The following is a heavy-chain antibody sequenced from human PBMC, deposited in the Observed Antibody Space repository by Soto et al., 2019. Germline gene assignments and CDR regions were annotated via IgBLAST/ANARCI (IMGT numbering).Heavy chain of an antibody. CDR3: ARAALSSSSAGFSVY. D-gene: IGHD6-6*01. Sequence: GASVKVSCKASGYTFTLSNYGINWVRQAPGQGPEWMGWVSPKNGNTNYAQKLQGRVTMTTDISTNTAFMELKSLTSDDTALYFCARAALSSSSAGFSVYWGQGTLVTVSS. V-gene: IGHV1-18*04. J-gene: IGHJ4*02. CDR2: VSPKNGNT. CDR1: GYTFTLSNYG.